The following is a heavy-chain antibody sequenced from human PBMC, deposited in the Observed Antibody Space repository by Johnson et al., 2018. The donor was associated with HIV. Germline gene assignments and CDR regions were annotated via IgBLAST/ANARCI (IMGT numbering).Heavy chain of an antibody. CDR1: GFMFSDYY. Sequence: QVQLVESGGGLVKPGGSLRVSCAASGFMFSDYYMSWIRQAPGKGLEWVSYISSSGSTIYYADSVTGRFTISRDNAKNSLYLQMNSLETEDTAVYYCTTVMTTVVRVEGDAFDIWGEGTMVTVFS. D-gene: IGHD4-23*01. CDR2: ISSSGSTI. J-gene: IGHJ3*02. CDR3: TTVMTTVVRVEGDAFDI. V-gene: IGHV3-11*01.